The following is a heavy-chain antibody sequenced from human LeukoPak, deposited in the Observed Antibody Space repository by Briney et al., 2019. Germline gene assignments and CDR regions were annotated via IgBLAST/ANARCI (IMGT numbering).Heavy chain of an antibody. Sequence: SCKASGGTFSSYAMSWVRQAPGKGLEWVSGISGSGDSTYYADSVKGRFTISRDNSKNTLYLQMTSVRAEDTAVYYCAKEVEWLPCSWGQGTLVTVSS. J-gene: IGHJ5*02. D-gene: IGHD3-3*01. CDR1: GGTFSSYA. CDR2: ISGSGDST. V-gene: IGHV3-23*01. CDR3: AKEVEWLPCS.